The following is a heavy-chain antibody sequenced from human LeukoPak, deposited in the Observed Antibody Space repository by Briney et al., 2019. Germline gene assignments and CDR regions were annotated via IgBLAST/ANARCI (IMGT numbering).Heavy chain of an antibody. CDR3: ARGVSHYFDY. Sequence: SETLSLTCAVYGGSFSGYYWSWIRQPPGKGLEWIGEINHSGSTNYNPSLKSRVTISVDTSKNQFSLKLSSVTAADTAVYYCARGVSHYFDYWGQGTLVTVSS. CDR1: GGSFSGYY. V-gene: IGHV4-34*01. J-gene: IGHJ4*02. CDR2: INHSGST.